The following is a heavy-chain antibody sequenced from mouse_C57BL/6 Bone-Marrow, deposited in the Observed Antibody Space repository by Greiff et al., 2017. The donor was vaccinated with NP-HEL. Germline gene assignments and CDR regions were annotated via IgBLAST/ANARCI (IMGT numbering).Heavy chain of an antibody. J-gene: IGHJ3*01. D-gene: IGHD1-1*01. CDR2: ISDGGSYT. V-gene: IGHV5-4*01. CDR3: ARDNYGSSTPFAY. Sequence: EVKLMESGGGLVKPGGSLKLSCAASGFTFSSYAMSWVRQTPEKRLEWVATISDGGSYTYYPDNVKGRFTISRDNAKNNLYLQMSHLKSEDTAMYYCARDNYGSSTPFAYWGQGTLVTVSA. CDR1: GFTFSSYA.